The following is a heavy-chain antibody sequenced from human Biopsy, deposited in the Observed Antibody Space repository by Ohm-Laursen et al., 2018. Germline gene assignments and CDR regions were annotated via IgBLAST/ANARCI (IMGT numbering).Heavy chain of an antibody. Sequence: SVKVSCKASGYTVTDYFLHWLRQAPGQGPEWMGWISPNSGGTNYAQKFKGRVSMTTETSAATVYMELSSLTSDDTAVYYCTRDIMNTIAGLVARSDVFDVWGQGTMVTVSS. CDR2: ISPNSGGT. J-gene: IGHJ3*01. CDR1: GYTVTDYF. CDR3: TRDIMNTIAGLVARSDVFDV. V-gene: IGHV1-2*02. D-gene: IGHD3-16*02.